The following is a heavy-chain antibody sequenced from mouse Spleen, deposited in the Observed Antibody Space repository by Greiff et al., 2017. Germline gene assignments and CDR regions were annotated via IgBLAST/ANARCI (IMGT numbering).Heavy chain of an antibody. CDR3: TRGDGQLFDY. Sequence: LQQPGSELVRPGASVKLSCKASGYTFTSYWMHWVKQRPGQGLEWIGNIYPGSGSTNYDEKFKSKATLTVDTSSSTAYMQLSSLTSEDSAVYYCTRGDGQLFDYWGQGTTLTVSS. V-gene: IGHV1S22*01. D-gene: IGHD3-3*01. J-gene: IGHJ2*01. CDR2: IYPGSGST. CDR1: GYTFTSYW.